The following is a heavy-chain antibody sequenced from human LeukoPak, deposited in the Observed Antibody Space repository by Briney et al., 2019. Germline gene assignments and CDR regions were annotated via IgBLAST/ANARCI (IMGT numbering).Heavy chain of an antibody. Sequence: SETLSLTCAVYGGSFCGYYWSWIRQPPGKGLEWIGEINHSGSTNYNPSLKSRVTISVDTSKNQFSLKLSSVTAADTAVYYCASGHYYYYMDVWGKGTTVTVSS. CDR3: ASGHYYYYMDV. J-gene: IGHJ6*03. CDR1: GGSFCGYY. V-gene: IGHV4-34*01. CDR2: INHSGST.